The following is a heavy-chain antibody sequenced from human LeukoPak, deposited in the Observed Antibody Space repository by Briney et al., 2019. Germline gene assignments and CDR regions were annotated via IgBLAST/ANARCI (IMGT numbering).Heavy chain of an antibody. CDR3: ARTMVRGAIRAPDGAFDI. Sequence: ASVKVSCKASGYTFTSYGISWVRQAPGQGLEWMGWISAYNGNTNYAQKLQGRVTMTTDTSTSTAYMELRSLRSDDTAVYYCARTMVRGAIRAPDGAFDIWGQGTMVTVSS. CDR2: ISAYNGNT. CDR1: GYTFTSYG. V-gene: IGHV1-18*01. J-gene: IGHJ3*02. D-gene: IGHD3-10*01.